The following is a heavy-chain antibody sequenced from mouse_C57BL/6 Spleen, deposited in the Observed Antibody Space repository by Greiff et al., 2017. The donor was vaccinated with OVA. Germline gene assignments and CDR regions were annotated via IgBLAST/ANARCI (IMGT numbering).Heavy chain of an antibody. J-gene: IGHJ4*01. CDR3: ARSSRYAMDY. Sequence: QVQLQQPGAELVKPGASVKLSCKASGYTFTSYWMHWVKQRPGQGLEWIGMIHPNSGSTNYNEKFKSKATLTVDKSSSTAYMQLSRLTSEDSAVYYCARSSRYAMDYWGQGTSVTVSS. CDR2: IHPNSGST. V-gene: IGHV1-64*01. CDR1: GYTFTSYW.